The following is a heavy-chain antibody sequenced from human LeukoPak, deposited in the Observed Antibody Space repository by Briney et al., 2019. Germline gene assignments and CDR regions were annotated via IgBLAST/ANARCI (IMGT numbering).Heavy chain of an antibody. CDR3: ARGDTPWFMDV. CDR2: IYYSGST. D-gene: IGHD5-18*01. CDR1: GGSISSYY. Sequence: PSETLSLTCTVSGGSISSYYWSWIRQPPGKGLEWIGYIYYSGSTNYNPSLKSRVTISVDTSKNQFSLKLSSVTAADTAVYYCARGDTPWFMDVWGQGTTVTVSS. V-gene: IGHV4-59*01. J-gene: IGHJ6*02.